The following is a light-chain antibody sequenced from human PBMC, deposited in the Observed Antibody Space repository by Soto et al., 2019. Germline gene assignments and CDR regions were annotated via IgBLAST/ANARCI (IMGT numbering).Light chain of an antibody. CDR3: QQYCSSPRT. Sequence: EIVLTQSPGTLSLSPGERATLSCRASQSVSSSYLAWYQQKPGQAPRLLIYGASSRAPCIPDRFSGSGSETDFTLTISSLEPEYFAVYYCQQYCSSPRTFGQGTKLEIK. J-gene: IGKJ2*01. CDR1: QSVSSSY. V-gene: IGKV3-20*01. CDR2: GAS.